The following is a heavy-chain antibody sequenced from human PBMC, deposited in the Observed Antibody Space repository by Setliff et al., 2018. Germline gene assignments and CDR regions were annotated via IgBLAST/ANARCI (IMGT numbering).Heavy chain of an antibody. D-gene: IGHD3-22*01. J-gene: IGHJ3*02. CDR1: GYSISSGYY. Sequence: SETLSLTCGVSGYSISSGYYWGWIRQPPGKGLEWIGSIYHSGSTYYSPSLKSRVTISVDTSKNQFSLKLSSVTAADTAVYYCAREGYYDSSGPDDAFDIWGQGTRVTVSS. CDR2: IYHSGST. V-gene: IGHV4-38-2*02. CDR3: AREGYYDSSGPDDAFDI.